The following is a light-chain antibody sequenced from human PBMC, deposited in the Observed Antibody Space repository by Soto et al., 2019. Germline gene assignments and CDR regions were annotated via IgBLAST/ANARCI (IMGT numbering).Light chain of an antibody. V-gene: IGKV1-39*01. CDR3: QQSYRPRT. J-gene: IGKJ1*01. Sequence: DIQMTQSPSSLSASVGDTLTITCRASQNIGYYLNWYQQKPGKATKLLIYAASNLQGGVPSRFSGSGSGTDFNLTSTTLQPEDLAVYYCQQSYRPRTFGPGTRVEIK. CDR2: AAS. CDR1: QNIGYY.